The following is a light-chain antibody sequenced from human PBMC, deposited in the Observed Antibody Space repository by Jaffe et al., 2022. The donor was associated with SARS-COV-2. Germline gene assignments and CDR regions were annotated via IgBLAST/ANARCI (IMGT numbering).Light chain of an antibody. CDR1: QSISSW. CDR2: KAS. J-gene: IGKJ2*01. Sequence: DIQMTQSPSTLSASVGDRVTITCRASQSISSWLAWYQQKPGKAPKLLIYKASDLESGVPSRFSGSGSGTEFTLTISSLQPDDFATYYCQRYNSYPYTFGQGTKLEIK. V-gene: IGKV1-5*03. CDR3: QRYNSYPYT.